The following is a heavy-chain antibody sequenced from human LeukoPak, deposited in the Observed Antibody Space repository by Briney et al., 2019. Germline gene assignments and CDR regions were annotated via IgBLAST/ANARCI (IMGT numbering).Heavy chain of an antibody. CDR3: ARLPTITMVRGDY. CDR1: GYTFTGYY. J-gene: IGHJ4*02. D-gene: IGHD3-10*01. V-gene: IGHV1-2*02. CDR2: INPNSGGT. Sequence: ASVKVSCKASGYTFTGYYMHWVRQAPGQGLEWMGWINPNSGGTNYAQKFQGRVTMTRDTSISTAYMELSRLRSDDTAVYYCARLPTITMVRGDYWGQGTLVTVSS.